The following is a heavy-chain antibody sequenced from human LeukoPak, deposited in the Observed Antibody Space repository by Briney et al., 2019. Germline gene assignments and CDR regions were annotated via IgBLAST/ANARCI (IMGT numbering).Heavy chain of an antibody. CDR3: TSLLLWFEDPPTNGMDV. J-gene: IGHJ6*02. D-gene: IGHD3-10*01. CDR2: IRSKTDGGTT. V-gene: IGHV3-15*01. Sequence: WVRQAPGKGLEWVGRIRSKTDGGTTDYAAPVKGRFTISRVDSKNTLYLQMNSLKTEDTAVYYCTSLLLWFEDPPTNGMDVWGQGTTVTVSS.